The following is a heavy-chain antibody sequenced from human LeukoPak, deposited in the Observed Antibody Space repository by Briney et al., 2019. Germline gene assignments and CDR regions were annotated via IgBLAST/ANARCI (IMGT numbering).Heavy chain of an antibody. CDR2: IYTPVST. CDR1: ASYIGSYS. V-gene: IGHV4-4*09. J-gene: IGHJ3*02. CDR3: ARHRAEMATITDDAFDI. D-gene: IGHD5-24*01. Sequence: PSETLSLTCTVAASYIGSYSWSWIRKPPGKGLEWDGYIYTPVSTHYNPSLKSRVTMSLDTSKNQLSLRLSSVTAADTAVFYCARHRAEMATITDDAFDIWGQGTMVTVSS.